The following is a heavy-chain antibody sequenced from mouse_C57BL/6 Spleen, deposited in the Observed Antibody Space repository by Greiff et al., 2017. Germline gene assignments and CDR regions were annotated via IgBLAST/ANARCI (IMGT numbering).Heavy chain of an antibody. CDR2: IYPGDGDT. Sequence: VQLQQPGPELVKPGASVKISCKASGYAFSSSWMNWVKQRPGKGLEWIGRIYPGDGDTNYNGKFKGKATLTADKSSSTAYMQLSSLTSEDSAVYFCARDRGVYWGQGTTLTVSS. J-gene: IGHJ2*01. V-gene: IGHV1-82*01. CDR1: GYAFSSSW. CDR3: ARDRGVY. D-gene: IGHD2-14*01.